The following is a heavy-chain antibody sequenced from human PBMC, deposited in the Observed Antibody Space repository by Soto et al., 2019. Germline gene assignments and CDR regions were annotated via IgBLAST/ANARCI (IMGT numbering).Heavy chain of an antibody. CDR3: ARDRGLGYDFWSGYLVDP. CDR2: ISSSSSYI. CDR1: GFTFSSYS. V-gene: IGHV3-21*01. D-gene: IGHD3-3*01. Sequence: ESGGGLVKPGGSLRLSCAASGFTFSSYSMNWVRQAPGKGLEWVSSISSSSSYIYYADSVKGRFTISRDNAKNSLYLQMNSLRAEDTAVYYCARDRGLGYDFWSGYLVDPWGQGTLVTVSS. J-gene: IGHJ5*02.